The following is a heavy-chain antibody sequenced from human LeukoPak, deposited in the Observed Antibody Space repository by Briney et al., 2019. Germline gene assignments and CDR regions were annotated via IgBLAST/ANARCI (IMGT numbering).Heavy chain of an antibody. J-gene: IGHJ4*02. Sequence: ASVKDSCKATGYTFTGYYMHWVRQAPGQGLEWMGWINPNSGGTNYAQKFQGRVTMTRDTSISTAYMELSRLRSDDTAVYYCASSTVTTRIDDYWGQGTLVTVSS. CDR2: INPNSGGT. V-gene: IGHV1-2*02. CDR3: ASSTVTTRIDDY. D-gene: IGHD4-17*01. CDR1: GYTFTGYY.